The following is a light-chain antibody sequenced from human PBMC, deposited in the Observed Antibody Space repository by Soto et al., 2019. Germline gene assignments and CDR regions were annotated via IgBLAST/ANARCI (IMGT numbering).Light chain of an antibody. V-gene: IGLV2-14*01. Sequence: QSVLTQPASVSGSPGQSITISCTGTSSDVGGYNYVSWYQQHPGKAPKLMIYEVSNRPSGVSYRFSGSKSGNTASLTISGLQAEDEADYYRSSHTSSNTRVFGTGTKVTVL. CDR3: SSHTSSNTRV. J-gene: IGLJ1*01. CDR1: SSDVGGYNY. CDR2: EVS.